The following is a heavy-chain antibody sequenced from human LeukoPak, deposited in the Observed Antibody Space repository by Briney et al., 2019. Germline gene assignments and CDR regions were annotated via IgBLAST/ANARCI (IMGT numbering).Heavy chain of an antibody. V-gene: IGHV5-51*01. Sequence: GESLKISCKGSGYPFTTYWIGWVRQVPGKGLEWMGIIYPGDSETRYSPSFQGQVTISADKSISTAYLQWRSLKASDTAMYYCARHSHGDYFDYWGQGTLVTVSS. D-gene: IGHD4-17*01. CDR3: ARHSHGDYFDY. CDR1: GYPFTTYW. CDR2: IYPGDSET. J-gene: IGHJ4*02.